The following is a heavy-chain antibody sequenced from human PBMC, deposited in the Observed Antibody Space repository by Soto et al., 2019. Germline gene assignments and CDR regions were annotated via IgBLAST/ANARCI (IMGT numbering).Heavy chain of an antibody. J-gene: IGHJ4*02. CDR2: ISGSGGST. Sequence: PGGSLRLSCAASGFTFSSYAMSWVRQAPGKGLEWVSAISGSGGSTYYADSVKGRFTISRDNSKNTLYLQMNSLRAEDTAVYYCAKGNQDIVVVVAATPFEYWGQGTLVTVSS. D-gene: IGHD2-15*01. V-gene: IGHV3-23*01. CDR1: GFTFSSYA. CDR3: AKGNQDIVVVVAATPFEY.